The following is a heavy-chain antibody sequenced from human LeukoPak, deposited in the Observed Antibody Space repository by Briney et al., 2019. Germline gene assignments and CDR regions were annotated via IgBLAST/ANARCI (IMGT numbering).Heavy chain of an antibody. D-gene: IGHD6-19*01. V-gene: IGHV4-34*01. J-gene: IGHJ5*02. CDR3: ARHFVPYSSGWYARARENWFNP. Sequence: PSETLSLTCAVYGGSFSGYYWSWIRQPPGKGLEWIGEINHSGSTNYNPSLKSRVTISVDTSKNQFSLKLSSVTAADTAVYYCARHFVPYSSGWYARARENWFNPWGQGTLVTVSS. CDR1: GGSFSGYY. CDR2: INHSGST.